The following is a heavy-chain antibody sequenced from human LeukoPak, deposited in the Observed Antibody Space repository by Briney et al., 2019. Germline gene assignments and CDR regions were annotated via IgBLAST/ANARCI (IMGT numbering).Heavy chain of an antibody. J-gene: IGHJ1*01. CDR1: GGTFSSYA. CDR2: IIPIFGTA. V-gene: IGHV1-69*13. D-gene: IGHD2-15*01. CDR3: ARGGYGSGVSCPAEYFQH. Sequence: PVKVSCKASGGTFSSYAISWVRQAPGQGLEWMGGIIPIFGTANYAQKFQGRVTITADESTSTAYMELSSLRSEDTAVYYCARGGYGSGVSCPAEYFQHWGEGSLVTVSS.